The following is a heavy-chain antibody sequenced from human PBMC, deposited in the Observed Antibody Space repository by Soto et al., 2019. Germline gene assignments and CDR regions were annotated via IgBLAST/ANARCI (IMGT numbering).Heavy chain of an antibody. V-gene: IGHV3-13*01. J-gene: IGHJ6*02. D-gene: IGHD6-19*01. CDR1: GFTFSSYD. CDR2: IGTAGDT. Sequence: GGSLRLSCAASGFTFSSYDMHWVRQATGKGLEWVSAIGTAGDTYYPGSVKGRFTISRENAKNSLYLQMNSLRAEDTAVYYCARDLAVAGTAESYYYYYGMDVWGQGTTVTVSS. CDR3: ARDLAVAGTAESYYYYYGMDV.